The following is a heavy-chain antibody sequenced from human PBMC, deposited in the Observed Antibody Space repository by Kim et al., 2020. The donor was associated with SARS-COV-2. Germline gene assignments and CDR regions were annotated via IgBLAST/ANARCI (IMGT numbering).Heavy chain of an antibody. CDR2: ISGSGGST. V-gene: IGHV3-23*01. D-gene: IGHD1-26*01. Sequence: GGSLRLSCAASGFTFSSYAMSWVRQAPGKGLEWVSAISGSGGSTYYADSVKGRFTISRDNSKNTLYLQMNSLRAEDTAVYYCAKDGGSGSYYVGLEIGDYWGQGTLVTVSS. CDR3: AKDGGSGSYYVGLEIGDY. CDR1: GFTFSSYA. J-gene: IGHJ4*02.